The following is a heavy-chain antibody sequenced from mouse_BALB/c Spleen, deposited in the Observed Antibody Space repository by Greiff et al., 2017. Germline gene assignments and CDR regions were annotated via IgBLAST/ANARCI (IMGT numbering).Heavy chain of an antibody. Sequence: EVMLVESGGGLVKPGGSLKLSCAASGFTFSSYAMSWVRQSPEKRLEWVAEISSGGSYTYYPDTVTGRFTISRDNAKNTLYLEMSSLRSEDTAMYYCARYYGSSPYYFDYWGQGTTLTVSS. CDR3: ARYYGSSPYYFDY. CDR1: GFTFSSYA. J-gene: IGHJ2*01. CDR2: ISSGGSYT. V-gene: IGHV5-9-4*01. D-gene: IGHD1-1*01.